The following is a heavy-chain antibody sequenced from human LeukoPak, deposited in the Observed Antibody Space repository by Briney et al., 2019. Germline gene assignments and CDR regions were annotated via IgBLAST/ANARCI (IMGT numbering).Heavy chain of an antibody. CDR1: GFTFSNYW. CDR2: INSDGSST. J-gene: IGHJ4*02. Sequence: GGSLRLSCAASGFTFSNYWMHWVRQTPGKGLVWVSRINSDGSSTTSADSVKGRFTISRDNAKNTLYLQMNSLRAEDTAVYYCAKGGATVIDYWGQGTLVTVSS. D-gene: IGHD4-17*01. V-gene: IGHV3-74*01. CDR3: AKGGATVIDY.